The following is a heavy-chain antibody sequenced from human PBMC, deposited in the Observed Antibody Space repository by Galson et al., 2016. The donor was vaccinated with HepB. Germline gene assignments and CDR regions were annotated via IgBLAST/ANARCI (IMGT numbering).Heavy chain of an antibody. Sequence: SLRLSCAASGFTFRTYNIHWVRQAPGKGLEWVAGIWFDGSKQHYTDAVKDRFTVSRDNSKSTVYLEMNGLRGKDTAVCFCVSGVGREANSPYNWVDAWGRGALVTVS. CDR3: VSGVGREANSPYNWVDA. CDR2: IWFDGSKQ. V-gene: IGHV3-33*01. J-gene: IGHJ5*02. CDR1: GFTFRTYN. D-gene: IGHD3-3*01.